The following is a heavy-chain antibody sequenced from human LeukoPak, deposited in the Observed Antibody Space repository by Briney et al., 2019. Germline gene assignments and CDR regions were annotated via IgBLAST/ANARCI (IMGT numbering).Heavy chain of an antibody. CDR3: ATDSSGFYWLFDS. J-gene: IGHJ4*02. CDR1: GFTSSSQG. V-gene: IGHV3-23*01. D-gene: IGHD3-22*01. CDR2: ISGGGGST. Sequence: SGGSLRLSCAASGFTSSSQGMSWVRQAPGKGLDWVSAISGGGGSTFYADSVKGRFTISRDNSKNTLYLQMNSLRAEDTAVYYCATDSSGFYWLFDSWGQGTLVTVSS.